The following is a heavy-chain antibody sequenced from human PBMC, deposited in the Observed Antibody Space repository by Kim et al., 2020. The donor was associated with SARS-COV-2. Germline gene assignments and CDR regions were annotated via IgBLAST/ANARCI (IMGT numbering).Heavy chain of an antibody. D-gene: IGHD1-26*01. Sequence: RNKYYADSGKGRLTTSRDNSKNTLYLQMNSLRAEDTAVYYCARDSGGGFDYWGQGTLVTVSS. J-gene: IGHJ4*02. CDR3: ARDSGGGFDY. CDR2: RNK. V-gene: IGHV3-30*01.